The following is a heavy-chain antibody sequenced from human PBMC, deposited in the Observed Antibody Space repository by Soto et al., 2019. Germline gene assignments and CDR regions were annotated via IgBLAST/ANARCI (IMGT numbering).Heavy chain of an antibody. CDR1: GFTFSSYA. CDR2: ISYDGSNK. Sequence: PGGSLRLSCAASGFTFSSYAMHWVRQAPGKGLEWVAVISYDGSNKYYADSVKGRFTISRDNSKNTLYLQMNSLRAEDTAVYYCARSIYCSSTSCYGYYYYGMDVWGQGTTVTVSS. V-gene: IGHV3-30-3*01. J-gene: IGHJ6*02. CDR3: ARSIYCSSTSCYGYYYYGMDV. D-gene: IGHD2-2*01.